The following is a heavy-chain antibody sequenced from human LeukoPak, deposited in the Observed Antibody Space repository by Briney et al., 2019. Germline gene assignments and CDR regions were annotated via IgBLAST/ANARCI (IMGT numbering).Heavy chain of an antibody. V-gene: IGHV3-30*02. CDR3: APSGDSSGYYYLPFDY. CDR2: IRYDGSNK. Sequence: GGSLRLSCAASGFTFSSYGMHWVRQAPGKGLEWVAFIRYDGSNKYYADSVKGRFTISRDNSKNTLYLQMNSLRAEDTAVYYCAPSGDSSGYYYLPFDYWGQGTLVTVSS. J-gene: IGHJ4*02. D-gene: IGHD3-22*01. CDR1: GFTFSSYG.